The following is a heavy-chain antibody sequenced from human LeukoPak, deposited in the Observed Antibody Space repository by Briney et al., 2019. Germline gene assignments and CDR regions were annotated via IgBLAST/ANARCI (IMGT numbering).Heavy chain of an antibody. CDR2: INPNSGGT. D-gene: IGHD6-19*01. CDR1: GYTFTGYY. CDR3: ARGSRDSSTGCDY. J-gene: IGHJ4*02. V-gene: IGHV1-2*02. Sequence: ASVKVSCMASGYTFTGYYMHWVRQAPGQGLEWMGWINPNSGGTNYTQKFQGRVTMTRDTSISTAYMELSRLRSDDTAVYNCARGSRDSSTGCDYWGQGTLVTVSS.